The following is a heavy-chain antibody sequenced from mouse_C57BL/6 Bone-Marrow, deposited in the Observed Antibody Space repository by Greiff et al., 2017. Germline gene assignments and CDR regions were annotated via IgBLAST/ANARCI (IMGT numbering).Heavy chain of an antibody. J-gene: IGHJ3*01. V-gene: IGHV1-72*01. CDR3: ARPSDGYYGAWFAY. CDR2: IDPNSGGT. D-gene: IGHD2-3*01. CDR1: GYTFTSYW. Sequence: QVQLQQPGAELVKPGASVKLSCKASGYTFTSYWMHWVKQRPGRGLEWMGRIDPNSGGTKYNEKFKSKATLTVDNHSSTAYMQLTSLTSEDSAVCYCARPSDGYYGAWFAYWGQGTLVTVSA.